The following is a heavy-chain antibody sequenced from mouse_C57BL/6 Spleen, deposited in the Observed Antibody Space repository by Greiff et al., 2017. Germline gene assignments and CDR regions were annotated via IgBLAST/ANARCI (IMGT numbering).Heavy chain of an antibody. Sequence: QVQLKQSGPELVKPGASVKISCKASGYAFSSSWMNWVKQRPGKGLEWIGRIYPGDGDTNYNGKVKGKATLTADKSSSTAYMQLSSLTSEDSAVYFCARVGYGFYAMDYWGQGTSVTVSS. J-gene: IGHJ4*01. CDR2: IYPGDGDT. V-gene: IGHV1-82*01. CDR1: GYAFSSSW. D-gene: IGHD3-1*01. CDR3: ARVGYGFYAMDY.